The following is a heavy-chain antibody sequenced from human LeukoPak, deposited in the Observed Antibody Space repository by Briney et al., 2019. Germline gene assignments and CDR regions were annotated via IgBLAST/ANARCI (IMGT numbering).Heavy chain of an antibody. CDR3: ARAATIFGVVNDAFDI. D-gene: IGHD3-3*01. V-gene: IGHV3-30*02. J-gene: IGHJ3*02. CDR2: IRYDGSNK. Sequence: PGGSLRLSCAASGFTFSSYEMNWVRQAPGKGLEWVAFIRYDGSNKYYADSVKGRFTISRDNSKNTLYLQMNSLRAEDTAVYYCARAATIFGVVNDAFDIWGQGTMVTVSS. CDR1: GFTFSSYE.